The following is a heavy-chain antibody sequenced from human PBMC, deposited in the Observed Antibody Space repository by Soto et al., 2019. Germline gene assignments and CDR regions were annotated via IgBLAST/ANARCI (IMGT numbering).Heavy chain of an antibody. Sequence: PSETLSLTCTVSGGSISSGGYYWSWIRHHPGKGLEWIGYIYYSGSTYYNPSLKSRVTISVDTSKNQFSLKLSSVTAADTAVYYCARGYYDFWSGPGNFDYWGQGTLVTVSS. CDR2: IYYSGST. CDR1: GGSISSGGYY. J-gene: IGHJ4*02. CDR3: ARGYYDFWSGPGNFDY. V-gene: IGHV4-31*03. D-gene: IGHD3-3*01.